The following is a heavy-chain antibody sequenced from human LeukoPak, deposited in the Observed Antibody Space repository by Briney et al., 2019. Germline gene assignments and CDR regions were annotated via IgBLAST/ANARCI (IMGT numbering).Heavy chain of an antibody. CDR2: IIPIFGTA. J-gene: IGHJ4*02. Sequence: GASVKVSCKASGGTFSSYAISWVRQAPGQGLEWMGGIIPIFGTANYAQKFQGRVTITADESTSTAYMELSSLRSEDTAVYYCASYSRYYDSSGCSSFDYWGQGTLVTVSS. CDR3: ASYSRYYDSSGCSSFDY. V-gene: IGHV1-69*13. CDR1: GGTFSSYA. D-gene: IGHD3-22*01.